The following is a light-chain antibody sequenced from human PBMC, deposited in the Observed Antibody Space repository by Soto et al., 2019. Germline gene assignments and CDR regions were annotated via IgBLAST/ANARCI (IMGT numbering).Light chain of an antibody. J-gene: IGKJ2*01. Sequence: DIQMTQSPSSLSASVGDRVTITCRASQSISNNLTWYQQKPGKAPKVLIYAASSLQGGVPSRFSGSGSGTDFTLTISSLLPEDFATFYCQQFHSLPYTFGQGTKLAI. CDR2: AAS. V-gene: IGKV1-39*01. CDR1: QSISNN. CDR3: QQFHSLPYT.